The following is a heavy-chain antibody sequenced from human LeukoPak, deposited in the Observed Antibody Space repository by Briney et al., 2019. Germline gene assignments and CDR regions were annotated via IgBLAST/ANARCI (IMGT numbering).Heavy chain of an antibody. Sequence: SETLSLTCSISGGSMSRFYWTWIRQSPGKGLEWIGYVHNTGGTNYNPSLKSRVTIAVDTSKNQFSLKLSSVVAADTAVYYCARGSGIVGAYFYYYGMDVWGQGTTVTVSS. CDR1: GGSMSRFY. J-gene: IGHJ6*02. V-gene: IGHV4-59*01. D-gene: IGHD1-26*01. CDR3: ARGSGIVGAYFYYYGMDV. CDR2: VHNTGGT.